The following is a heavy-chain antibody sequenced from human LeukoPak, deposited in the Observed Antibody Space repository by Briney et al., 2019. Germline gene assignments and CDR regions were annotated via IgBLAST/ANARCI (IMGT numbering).Heavy chain of an antibody. Sequence: GASVKVSCKASGYTFTGYYMHWVRQAPGQGLEWMGWINPNSGGTNYAQKFQGRVTMTRDMSTSTVYMELSSLRSEDTAVYYCARDFGYCSSTSCSDDDPSYYFDYWGQGTLVTVSS. CDR1: GYTFTGYY. D-gene: IGHD2-2*03. V-gene: IGHV1-2*02. CDR2: INPNSGGT. CDR3: ARDFGYCSSTSCSDDDPSYYFDY. J-gene: IGHJ4*02.